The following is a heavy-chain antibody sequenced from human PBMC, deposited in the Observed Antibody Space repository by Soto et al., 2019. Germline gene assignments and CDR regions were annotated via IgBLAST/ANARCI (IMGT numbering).Heavy chain of an antibody. J-gene: IGHJ4*02. D-gene: IGHD3-22*01. Sequence: LRLFCAASGFSFSRHSMNWVRQAPGKGLEWVSSISPTSEYIYHADSVKGRFTISRDNAKNSLYLQMDSLRADDTAVYYCARKSYYVDSGFYDYWGQGALVPVSS. CDR3: ARKSYYVDSGFYDY. CDR1: GFSFSRHS. V-gene: IGHV3-21*01. CDR2: ISPTSEYI.